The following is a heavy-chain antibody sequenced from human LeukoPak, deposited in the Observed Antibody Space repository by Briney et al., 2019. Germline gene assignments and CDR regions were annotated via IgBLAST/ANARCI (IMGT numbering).Heavy chain of an antibody. CDR2: IYYSGST. J-gene: IGHJ5*02. CDR3: ARSLTLYDFWSGYPLNWFDP. D-gene: IGHD3-3*01. Sequence: LETLSLTCTVSGGSISSSSYYWGWIRQPPGKGLEWIGSIYYSGSTYYNPSLKSRVTISVDTSKNQFSLKLSSVTAADTAVYYCARSLTLYDFWSGYPLNWFDPWGQGTLVTVSS. V-gene: IGHV4-39*01. CDR1: GGSISSSSYY.